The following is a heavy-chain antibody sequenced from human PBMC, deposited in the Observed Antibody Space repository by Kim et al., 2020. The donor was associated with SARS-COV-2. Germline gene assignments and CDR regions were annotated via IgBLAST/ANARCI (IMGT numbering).Heavy chain of an antibody. CDR3: ARGGSGTYYKSFDP. J-gene: IGHJ5*02. Sequence: ASVTVSCKASGYTFISYGISWVRQAPGQGLEWMGWISAYNGNTNYAQKLQGRVTLTTDTSTSTAYMELRSLRSDDTALYYCARGGSGTYYKSFDPWGQGTLVTVSS. CDR1: GYTFISYG. D-gene: IGHD3-10*01. V-gene: IGHV1-18*01. CDR2: ISAYNGNT.